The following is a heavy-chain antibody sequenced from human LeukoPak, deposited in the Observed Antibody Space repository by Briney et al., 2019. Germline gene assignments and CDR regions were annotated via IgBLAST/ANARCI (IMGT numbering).Heavy chain of an antibody. CDR2: INNSGGNT. V-gene: IGHV3-23*01. D-gene: IGHD7-27*01. CDR3: AKEEMGIPSEDFDY. Sequence: GGSLRLSCAASGFTFSSYAMSWVRQALGEGVEWVSSINNSGGNTYYADSVRGRFTISRDNSKNTLYLQMNSLRAEDTAVYYCAKEEMGIPSEDFDYWGQGTLVTVSS. CDR1: GFTFSSYA. J-gene: IGHJ4*02.